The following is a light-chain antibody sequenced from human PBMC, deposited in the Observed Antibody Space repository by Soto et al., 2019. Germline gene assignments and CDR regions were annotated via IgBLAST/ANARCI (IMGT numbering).Light chain of an antibody. CDR3: QQYNNWPIT. Sequence: EIVITQSPATLSVSPGERATLYCRASQSVSSNLAWYQQKPGQAPRLLIYGASTRATGIPARFSGSGSGTEFTLTISSLQSEDFAVYYCQQYNNWPITFGQGTRLEFK. CDR2: GAS. CDR1: QSVSSN. V-gene: IGKV3-15*01. J-gene: IGKJ5*01.